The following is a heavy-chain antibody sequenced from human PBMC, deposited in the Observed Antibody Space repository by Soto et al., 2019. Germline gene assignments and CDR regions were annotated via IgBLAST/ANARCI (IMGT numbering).Heavy chain of an antibody. CDR3: ARDLYCTNGVCRPYYYGMDV. Sequence: QVQLVESGGGVVQPGRSLGLSCAASGFTFSSYAMHWVRQAPGRGLEWVAVISYDGSNKYYADSVKGRFTISRDNSKNSLYLQMNSLRAEDTAVYYCARDLYCTNGVCRPYYYGMDVWGQGTTVTVSS. CDR1: GFTFSSYA. J-gene: IGHJ6*02. V-gene: IGHV3-30-3*01. CDR2: ISYDGSNK. D-gene: IGHD2-8*01.